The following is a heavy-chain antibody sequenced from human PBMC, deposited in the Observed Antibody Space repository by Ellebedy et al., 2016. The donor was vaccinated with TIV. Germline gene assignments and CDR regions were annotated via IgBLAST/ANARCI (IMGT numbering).Heavy chain of an antibody. V-gene: IGHV3-74*01. CDR1: GFTFISYW. D-gene: IGHD2/OR15-2a*01. CDR2: INSDGSTT. Sequence: GGSLRLXXAASGFTFISYWMHWVRQAPGKGLVWVSRINSDGSTTTYGDSVKGRFIIYRDNAKNTLYLQMNSLRADDTAVYYCARSTQGLYDSTDYWGQGTLVTVSS. J-gene: IGHJ4*02. CDR3: ARSTQGLYDSTDY.